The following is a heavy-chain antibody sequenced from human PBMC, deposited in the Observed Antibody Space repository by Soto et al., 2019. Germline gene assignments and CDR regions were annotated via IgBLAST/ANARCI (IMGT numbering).Heavy chain of an antibody. J-gene: IGHJ4*02. CDR3: ARTENGVRPAPQPFFDY. V-gene: IGHV4-59*08. Sequence: SETLSLTCTVSGGSISSYYWSWIRQPPGKGLEWIGYIYYSGSTNYNPSLKSRVTISVDTSKNQFSLKLSSVTAADTAVYYCARTENGVRPAPQPFFDYWGQGTLVTVSS. CDR2: IYYSGST. CDR1: GGSISSYY. D-gene: IGHD2-8*01.